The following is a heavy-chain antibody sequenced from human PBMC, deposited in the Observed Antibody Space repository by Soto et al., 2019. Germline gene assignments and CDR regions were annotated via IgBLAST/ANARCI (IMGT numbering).Heavy chain of an antibody. V-gene: IGHV1-69*13. CDR3: ARDKHGITIFGVVKGLYYYYGMDV. J-gene: IGHJ6*02. CDR1: GGTFSSYA. CDR2: IIPIFGTA. D-gene: IGHD3-3*01. Sequence: VASVKVSCKASGGTFSSYAISWVRQAPGQGLEWMGGIIPIFGTANYAQKFQGRVTITADESTSTAYMELSSLRSEDTAVYYCARDKHGITIFGVVKGLYYYYGMDVWGQGTTVTVSS.